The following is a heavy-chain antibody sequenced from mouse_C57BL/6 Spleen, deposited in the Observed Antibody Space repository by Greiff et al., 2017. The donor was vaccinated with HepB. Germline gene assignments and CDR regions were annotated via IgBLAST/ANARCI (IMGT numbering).Heavy chain of an antibody. J-gene: IGHJ4*01. V-gene: IGHV1-19*01. CDR3: ARAGGLRRYAMDY. Sequence: EVQLQQSGPVLVKPGASVKMSCKASGYTFTDYYMNWVKQSHGKSLEWIGVINPYNGGTSYNQKFKGKAILTVDKSSSTAYMELNSLTSEDSAVYYCARAGGLRRYAMDYWGQGTSVTVSS. CDR1: GYTFTDYY. CDR2: INPYNGGT. D-gene: IGHD2-4*01.